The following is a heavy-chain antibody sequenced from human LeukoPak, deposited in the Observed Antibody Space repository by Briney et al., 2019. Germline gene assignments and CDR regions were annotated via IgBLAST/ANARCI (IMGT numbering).Heavy chain of an antibody. D-gene: IGHD3/OR15-3a*01. CDR2: INPNSGGT. CDR3: ANIVDWPDAFDI. V-gene: IGHV1-2*02. J-gene: IGHJ3*02. CDR1: GYTFTGSH. Sequence: ASVKVSCKASGYTFTGSHIHWVRQAPGQGLEWMGWINPNSGGTNYAQKFQGRVTMTRDTSISTAYMELRRLTSDDTAVYYCANIVDWPDAFDIWGQGTMVTVSS.